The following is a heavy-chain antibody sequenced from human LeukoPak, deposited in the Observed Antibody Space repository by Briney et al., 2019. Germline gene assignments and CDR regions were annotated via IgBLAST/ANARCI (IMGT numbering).Heavy chain of an antibody. CDR2: INWNGGST. V-gene: IGHV3-20*04. Sequence: EGSLRLSCAASGFTFDDYGRSWVRQAPGKGLEWISGINWNGGSTGYADSVKGRFTISRDSAKNSLYLQMNSLRAEDTALYYCARDQKSGIPGGYYYYYMDVWGKGTTVTVSS. CDR3: ARDQKSGIPGGYYYYYMDV. J-gene: IGHJ6*03. CDR1: GFTFDDYG. D-gene: IGHD3-3*01.